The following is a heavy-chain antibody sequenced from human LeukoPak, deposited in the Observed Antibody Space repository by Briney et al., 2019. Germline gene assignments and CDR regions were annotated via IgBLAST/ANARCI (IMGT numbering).Heavy chain of an antibody. CDR1: GYTFTSYD. D-gene: IGHD3-16*01. CDR2: MNPNSGNT. V-gene: IGHV1-8*03. J-gene: IGHJ5*02. CDR3: ARVGVGSYNWFDP. Sequence: ASVKVSCTASGYTFTSYDINWVRQATGQGLEWMGWMNPNSGNTGYAQKFQGRVTITRNTSISTAYMELRSLRSDDTAVYYCARVGVGSYNWFDPWGQGTLVTVSS.